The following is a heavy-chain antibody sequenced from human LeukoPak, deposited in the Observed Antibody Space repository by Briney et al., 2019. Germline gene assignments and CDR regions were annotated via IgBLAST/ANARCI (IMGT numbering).Heavy chain of an antibody. Sequence: GGSLRLSCAASGFTFSSYGMHWVRQAPGKGLEWVAVIWYDGSNKYYADSVKGRFTISRDNSKNTLYLQMKSLRPEDTAVYYCARDPDSSPSLDYWGQGTLVTVSS. CDR1: GFTFSSYG. CDR2: IWYDGSNK. D-gene: IGHD6-6*01. CDR3: ARDPDSSPSLDY. J-gene: IGHJ4*02. V-gene: IGHV3-33*01.